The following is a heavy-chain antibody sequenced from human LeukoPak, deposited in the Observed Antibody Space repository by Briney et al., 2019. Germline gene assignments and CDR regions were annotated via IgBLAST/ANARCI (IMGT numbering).Heavy chain of an antibody. CDR3: VRQRGASGTINHFDP. CDR1: GYSFTTYW. D-gene: IGHD3-10*01. J-gene: IGHJ5*02. V-gene: IGHV5-51*01. Sequence: GESLKISCKTSGYSFTTYWIGWVRQMPGAGLEWVGAIYPDDSDTRYSPSFQGQVVISADRSIRTAYLQWNTLKTSDTAMYYCVRQRGASGTINHFDPWGQGALVTVSS. CDR2: IYPDDSDT.